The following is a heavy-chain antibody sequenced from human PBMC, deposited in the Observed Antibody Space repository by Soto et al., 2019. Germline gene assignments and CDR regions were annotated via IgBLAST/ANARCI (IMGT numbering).Heavy chain of an antibody. V-gene: IGHV4-34*01. CDR2: INHSGST. CDR3: ARGRRWFGDHTYWFYYYYMDV. CDR1: GGSFSGYY. J-gene: IGHJ6*03. Sequence: SSETLSLTCAVYGGSFSGYYWSWIRQPPGKGLEWIGEINHSGSTNYNPSLKSRVTISVDTSKNQFSLKLSSVTAADTAVYYCARGRRWFGDHTYWFYYYYMDVWGKGTKVTVSS. D-gene: IGHD3-10*01.